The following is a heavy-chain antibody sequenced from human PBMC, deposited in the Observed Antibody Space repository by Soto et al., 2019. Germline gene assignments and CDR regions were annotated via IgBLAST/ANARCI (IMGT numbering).Heavy chain of an antibody. Sequence: GGSLRLSCAASGFTFSNAWMSWVRQAPGKGLEWVGRIKSKTDGGTTDYAAPVKGRFTISTDDSKNTLYLQMNSLKTEDTAVYYCTTFFFILRTPPYTRAFWGPGVRVTLSS. J-gene: IGHJ4*02. CDR1: GFTFSNAW. CDR2: IKSKTDGGTT. V-gene: IGHV3-15*01. D-gene: IGHD3-16*01. CDR3: TTFFFILRTPPYTRAF.